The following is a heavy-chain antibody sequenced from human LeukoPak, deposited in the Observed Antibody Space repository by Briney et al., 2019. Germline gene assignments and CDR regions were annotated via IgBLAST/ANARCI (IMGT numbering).Heavy chain of an antibody. CDR1: GYSFTSYG. CDR3: ARDMRCSGGSCYVLWFDP. J-gene: IGHJ5*02. CDR2: INPNSGGT. Sequence: ASVKVSCKTSGYSFTSYGVTWVRQAPGQGLEWMGWINPNSGGTNYAQKFQGRVTMTRDTSISTAYMELSRLRSDDTAVYYCARDMRCSGGSCYVLWFDPWGQGTLVTVSS. V-gene: IGHV1-2*02. D-gene: IGHD2-15*01.